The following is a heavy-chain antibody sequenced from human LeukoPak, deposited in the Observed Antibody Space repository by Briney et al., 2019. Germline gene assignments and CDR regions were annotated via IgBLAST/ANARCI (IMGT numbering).Heavy chain of an antibody. J-gene: IGHJ4*02. CDR2: ISGSGGST. V-gene: IGHV3-23*01. CDR1: GFTVSSYA. Sequence: GESLRLSCAASGFTVSSYAMSWVRQAPGKGLEWVSAISGSGGSTYYEDSVKGRFTISRDNSKNTLYLQMNSLRAEDTAVYYCAKDRTMVRGVIGGFDYWGQGTLVTVSS. D-gene: IGHD3-10*01. CDR3: AKDRTMVRGVIGGFDY.